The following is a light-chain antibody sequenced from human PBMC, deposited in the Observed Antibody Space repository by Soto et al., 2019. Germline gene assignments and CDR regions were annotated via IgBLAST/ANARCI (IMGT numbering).Light chain of an antibody. CDR1: QSVSSN. V-gene: IGKV3-15*01. J-gene: IGKJ4*01. CDR3: QQYNNWPLT. CDR2: GAS. Sequence: ETVMTQSPATLSVSPGERDTLSCRASQSVSSNLAWYQQRPGQAPSLLIYGASTRAAGIPARFSGSGSGTEFTLTISSLQSEDFAVYYCQQYNNWPLTFGGGTKVGI.